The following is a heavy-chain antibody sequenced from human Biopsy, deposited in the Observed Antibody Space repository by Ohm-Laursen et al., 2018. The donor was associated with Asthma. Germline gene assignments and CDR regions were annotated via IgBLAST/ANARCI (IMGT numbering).Heavy chain of an antibody. CDR1: GFTFGDYW. CDR3: ARTFHFWSPYHDEHYQL. CDR2: IKHDGTEK. D-gene: IGHD3-3*02. V-gene: IGHV3-7*01. J-gene: IGHJ1*01. Sequence: SLRLSCTASGFTFGDYWMSWVRQVPGKGLEWVANIKHDGTEKNHVDSLKGRFTISRDNAKNSLYLQMNSLRAEDTAVYHCARTFHFWSPYHDEHYQLWGQGTLVTVPS.